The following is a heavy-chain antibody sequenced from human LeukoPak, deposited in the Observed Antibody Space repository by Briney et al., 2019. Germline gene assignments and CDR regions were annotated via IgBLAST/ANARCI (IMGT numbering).Heavy chain of an antibody. CDR3: AKDHRVSGLDY. CDR2: ISWNSGSI. CDR1: GFTFSNYW. J-gene: IGHJ4*02. V-gene: IGHV3-9*01. Sequence: GGSLRLSCAASGFTFSNYWMHWVRQAPGKGLEWVSGISWNSGSIGYADSVKGRFTISRDNAKNSLYLQMNSLRAEDTALYYCAKDHRVSGLDYWGQGTLVTVSS.